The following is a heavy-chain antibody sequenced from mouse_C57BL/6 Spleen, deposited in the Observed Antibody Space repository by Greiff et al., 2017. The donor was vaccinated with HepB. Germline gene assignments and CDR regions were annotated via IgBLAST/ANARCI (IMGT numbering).Heavy chain of an antibody. CDR3: ARGRAITTVVAKDFDY. Sequence: QVQLQQSGAELMKPGASVKLSCKATGYTFTGYWIEWVKQRPGHGLEWIGEILPGSGSTNYNEKFKGKATFTADTSSNTAYMQLSSLTTEDSAIYYCARGRAITTVVAKDFDYWGQGTTLTVSS. CDR1: GYTFTGYW. J-gene: IGHJ2*01. CDR2: ILPGSGST. D-gene: IGHD1-1*01. V-gene: IGHV1-9*01.